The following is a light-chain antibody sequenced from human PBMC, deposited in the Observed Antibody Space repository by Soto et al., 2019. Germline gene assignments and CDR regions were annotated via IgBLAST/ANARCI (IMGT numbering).Light chain of an antibody. Sequence: DIQMTQSPSSLYASVGDRVTITCRASQSTSNYLNWYQQKPGKAQKLLIYAASSLQSGVPSRFSGSGSGTDFTLIISSLQPEDFATYYCQQSYSTPWTFGQGTKVEIK. V-gene: IGKV1-39*01. CDR3: QQSYSTPWT. CDR2: AAS. CDR1: QSTSNY. J-gene: IGKJ1*01.